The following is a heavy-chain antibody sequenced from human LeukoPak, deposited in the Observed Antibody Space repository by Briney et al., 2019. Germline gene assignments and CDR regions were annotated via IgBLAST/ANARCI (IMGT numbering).Heavy chain of an antibody. J-gene: IGHJ4*02. D-gene: IGHD3-10*01. Sequence: ASVKVSCKASGYTFTSYGISWVRQAPGQGLEWMGWISAYNGNTNYAQKLQGRVTMTTDTSTSTAYMELRSLRSDDTAVYYCARDVNGDVLLWFGEFNYWGQGTLVTVSS. CDR1: GYTFTSYG. CDR2: ISAYNGNT. CDR3: ARDVNGDVLLWFGEFNY. V-gene: IGHV1-18*01.